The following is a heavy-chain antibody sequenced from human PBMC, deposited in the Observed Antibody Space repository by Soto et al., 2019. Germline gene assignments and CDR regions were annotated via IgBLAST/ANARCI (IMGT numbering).Heavy chain of an antibody. CDR1: GGSVSSGGYY. CDR2: IYYSGST. V-gene: IGHV4-31*03. CDR3: ARVKLRFLEWSYYYYGMDV. Sequence: SETLSLTCTVSGGSVSSGGYYWSWIRQHPGKGLEWIGYIYYSGSTYYNPSLKSRVTISVDTSKNQFSLKLSSVTAADTAVYYCARVKLRFLEWSYYYYGMDVWGQGTTVTV. D-gene: IGHD3-3*01. J-gene: IGHJ6*02.